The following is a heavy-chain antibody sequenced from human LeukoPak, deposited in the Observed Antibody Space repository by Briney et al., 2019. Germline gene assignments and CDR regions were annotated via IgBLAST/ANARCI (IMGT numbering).Heavy chain of an antibody. D-gene: IGHD3-22*01. Sequence: EASVKVSCKASGYTFTSYYMHWVRQAPGQGLEWMGMINPSGGSTSYAQKFQGRVTMTRDTSTSTVYMELSSLRSEDTAVYYCARGRGPSSGHRIWFDPWGQGTLVTVSS. CDR1: GYTFTSYY. V-gene: IGHV1-46*01. J-gene: IGHJ5*02. CDR2: INPSGGST. CDR3: ARGRGPSSGHRIWFDP.